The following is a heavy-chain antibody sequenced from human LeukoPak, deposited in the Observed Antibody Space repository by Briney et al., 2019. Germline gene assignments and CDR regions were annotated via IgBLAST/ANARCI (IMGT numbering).Heavy chain of an antibody. D-gene: IGHD6-19*01. CDR2: IKQDGSEK. Sequence: VANIKQDGSEKYYLYSVKGRFTISTDNAKNSLYLQMNSLRAEDTAVYYCARDRSSGWYVDYWGQGTLVTVSS. V-gene: IGHV3-7*01. CDR3: ARDRSSGWYVDY. J-gene: IGHJ4*02.